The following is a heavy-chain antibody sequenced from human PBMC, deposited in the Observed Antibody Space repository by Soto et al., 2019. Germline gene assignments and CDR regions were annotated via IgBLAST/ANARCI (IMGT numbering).Heavy chain of an antibody. D-gene: IGHD6-19*01. CDR3: AHSPPLSSIAVAGTLGPGWFDP. CDR1: GFSLSTSGVG. J-gene: IGHJ5*02. CDR2: IYWNDDK. V-gene: IGHV2-5*01. Sequence: QITLKESGPTLVKPTQTLTLTCTFSGFSLSTSGVGVGWIRQPPGKALEWLALIYWNDDKRYSPSLKSRLTITKDTSKSQVVLTMTNMDPVDTATYYCAHSPPLSSIAVAGTLGPGWFDPWGQGTLVTVSS.